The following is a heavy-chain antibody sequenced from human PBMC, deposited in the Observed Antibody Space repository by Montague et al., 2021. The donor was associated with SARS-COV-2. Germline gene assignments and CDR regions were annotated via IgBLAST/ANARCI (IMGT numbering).Heavy chain of an antibody. CDR2: MYDSGST. D-gene: IGHD2-15*01. CDR1: GGSISNGGYY. Sequence: TLSLTCTVSGGSISNGGYYCSWIRQHPGKGLEWIGYMYDSGSTYYNPSLTSRVTMSLDTSKYQFSLKLSSVTAADTAVYYCARGDGVVVAAPYIWGQGTMVTVSS. J-gene: IGHJ3*02. CDR3: ARGDGVVVAAPYI. V-gene: IGHV4-31*03.